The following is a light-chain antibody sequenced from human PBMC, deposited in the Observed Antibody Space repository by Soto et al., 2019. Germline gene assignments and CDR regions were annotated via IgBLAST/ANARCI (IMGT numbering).Light chain of an antibody. CDR1: QSVNNL. J-gene: IGKJ4*02. CDR3: QQYTSYSP. Sequence: DIQMTQSPSTLSASVGDRVTITCRASQSVNNLLAWYQQKPGKAPKLLIYKASNLESGVPSRFSGNGSGTEFTLTISSLQPDDFATYHCQQYTSYSPFGGGTKVEIK. V-gene: IGKV1-5*03. CDR2: KAS.